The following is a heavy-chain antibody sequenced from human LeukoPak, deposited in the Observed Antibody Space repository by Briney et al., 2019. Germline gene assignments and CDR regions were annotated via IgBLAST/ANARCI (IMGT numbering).Heavy chain of an antibody. CDR2: ISSSGSTI. CDR1: GFTFSSYS. D-gene: IGHD5-18*01. J-gene: IGHJ4*02. Sequence: GGSLRLSCAASGFTFSSYSMNWVRQAPGKGLEWVSYISSSGSTIYYADSVKGRFTISRDNAKNSLYLQMNSLRAEDTAVYYCARFGPGYSYGYDYFDYWGQGTLVTVSS. V-gene: IGHV3-48*04. CDR3: ARFGPGYSYGYDYFDY.